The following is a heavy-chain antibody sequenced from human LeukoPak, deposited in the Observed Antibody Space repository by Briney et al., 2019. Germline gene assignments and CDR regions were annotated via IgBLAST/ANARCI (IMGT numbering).Heavy chain of an antibody. J-gene: IGHJ4*02. V-gene: IGHV3-74*01. CDR3: AKGPYGDYLTSGIDY. Sequence: GGSLRLSCAASGFTFSSYWMHWVRQAPGKGLVWVSRINSDGSSTSYADSVKGRFTISRDNAKNSLYLQMNSLRAEDTALYYCAKGPYGDYLTSGIDYWGQGTLVTVSS. CDR1: GFTFSSYW. CDR2: INSDGSST. D-gene: IGHD4-17*01.